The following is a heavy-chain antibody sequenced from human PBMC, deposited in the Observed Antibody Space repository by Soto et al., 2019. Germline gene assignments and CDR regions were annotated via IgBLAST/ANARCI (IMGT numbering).Heavy chain of an antibody. CDR3: ARVVPAAMSYYGMDV. D-gene: IGHD2-2*01. V-gene: IGHV3-30*03. CDR1: GFTFSTYA. J-gene: IGHJ6*02. Sequence: QVQLVESGGGVVQPGRSLRLSCAASGFTFSTYAMHWVRQAPGKGLEWVAVLSYDGSNKYYADSVKGRFTISRDNSKNTLYLQMNSLRAEDTAVYYCARVVPAAMSYYGMDVWGQGTTVTVSS. CDR2: LSYDGSNK.